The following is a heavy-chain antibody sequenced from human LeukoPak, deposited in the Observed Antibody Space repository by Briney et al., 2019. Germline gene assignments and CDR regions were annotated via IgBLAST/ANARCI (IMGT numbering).Heavy chain of an antibody. CDR1: GFTFSSYG. CDR2: IWYDGSNK. Sequence: PGRSLRLSCAASGFTFSSYGMHWVRQAPGKGLEWVAVIWYDGSNKYYADSVKGRFTISRDNSKNTLYLQMNSLRAEDTAVYYCAKGDYYDSSEGPDYWGQGTLVTVSS. CDR3: AKGDYYDSSEGPDY. D-gene: IGHD3-22*01. J-gene: IGHJ4*02. V-gene: IGHV3-33*06.